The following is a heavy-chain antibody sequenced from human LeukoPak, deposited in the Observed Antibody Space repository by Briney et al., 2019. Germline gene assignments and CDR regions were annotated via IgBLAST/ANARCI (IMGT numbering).Heavy chain of an antibody. D-gene: IGHD2-15*01. CDR3: ARARYCSGGSCYSGPFDY. CDR1: GYTFTGYY. V-gene: IGHV1-2*02. CDR2: INPNSGGT. Sequence: ASVKVSCTASGYTFTGYYMHWVRQAPGQGLEWMGWINPNSGGTNYAQKFQGRVTMTRDTSISTAYMELSRLRSDDTAVYYCARARYCSGGSCYSGPFDYWGQGTLVTVSS. J-gene: IGHJ4*02.